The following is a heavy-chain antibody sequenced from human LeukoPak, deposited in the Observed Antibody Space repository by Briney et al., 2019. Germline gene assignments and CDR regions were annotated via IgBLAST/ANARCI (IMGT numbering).Heavy chain of an antibody. V-gene: IGHV4-30-2*01. Sequence: PSETLSLTCAVSGGSISSGGYSWSWIRQPPGKGLEWIGYIYHSGSTYYNPSLKSRVTMSVDTSKNQFSLKLSSVTAADTAVYYCARAPSVRGGTLFDYWGQGTLVTVSS. J-gene: IGHJ4*02. CDR3: ARAPSVRGGTLFDY. CDR2: IYHSGST. D-gene: IGHD3-10*01. CDR1: GGSISSGGYS.